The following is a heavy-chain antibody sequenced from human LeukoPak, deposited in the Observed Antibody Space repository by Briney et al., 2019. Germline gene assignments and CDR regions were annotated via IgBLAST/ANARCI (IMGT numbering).Heavy chain of an antibody. V-gene: IGHV4-34*01. CDR2: INHSGST. CDR1: GGSFSGYY. CDR3: ARARRLGLGYYYYYMDV. Sequence: SETLSLTCAVYGGSFSGYYWSWIRQPPGKGLEWIGEINHSGSTNYNPSLKSRVTISVDTSKNQFSLKLSSVTAADTAVYYCARARRLGLGYYYYYMDVWGKGTTVTVSS. D-gene: IGHD3-16*01. J-gene: IGHJ6*03.